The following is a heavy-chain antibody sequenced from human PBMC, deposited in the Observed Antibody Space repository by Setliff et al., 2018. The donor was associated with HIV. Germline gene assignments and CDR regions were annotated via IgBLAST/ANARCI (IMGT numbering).Heavy chain of an antibody. CDR2: ISDSGTT. CDR3: ARGGASSKYLDP. Sequence: SSETLSLTCTVSGGSIRSHYWSWIRQPPGKGLEWIAWISDSGTTNYNPSLKSRVTLSVDTSKNQFSLSLTSVTGADTAVYYCARGGASSKYLDPWGQGTLVTVSS. V-gene: IGHV4-59*11. CDR1: GGSIRSHY. D-gene: IGHD2-15*01. J-gene: IGHJ5*02.